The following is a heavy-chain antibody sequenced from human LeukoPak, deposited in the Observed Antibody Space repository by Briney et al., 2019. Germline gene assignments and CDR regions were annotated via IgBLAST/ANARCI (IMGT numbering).Heavy chain of an antibody. CDR2: ISAYDGNT. J-gene: IGHJ5*02. D-gene: IGHD1-26*01. Sequence: ASVKVSCKASGYTFTSYGISGVRQAPGQGVEWMGWISAYDGNTNYAQKLQGRVTMTTDTSTSTAYMELRSLRSDDTAVYYCARVNVGSGNWFDPWGQGTLVTVSS. CDR1: GYTFTSYG. V-gene: IGHV1-18*01. CDR3: ARVNVGSGNWFDP.